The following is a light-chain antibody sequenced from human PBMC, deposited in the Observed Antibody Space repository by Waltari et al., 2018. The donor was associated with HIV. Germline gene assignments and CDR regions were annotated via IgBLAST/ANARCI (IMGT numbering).Light chain of an antibody. CDR1: QSISSS. Sequence: EIVLTQSPATLSVSPGERVTLSCRASQSISSSLAWYQQKPGQSPRLLIYDASNRAPDTPARFSGSGSGTDFTLTISSLEPEDFAVYYCQHRNNWPLFTFGPGTKVQI. J-gene: IGKJ3*01. CDR3: QHRNNWPLFT. CDR2: DAS. V-gene: IGKV3-11*01.